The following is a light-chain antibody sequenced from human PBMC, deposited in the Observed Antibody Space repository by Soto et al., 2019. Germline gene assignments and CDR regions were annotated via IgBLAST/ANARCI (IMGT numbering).Light chain of an antibody. CDR2: ATS. J-gene: IGKJ2*01. V-gene: IGKV1-39*01. CDR1: QNITYY. CDR3: QHSHSTPYT. Sequence: DIQMTQSPSSLPASVGDRVTMTCRASQNITYYLNWYRQKPGTAPSLLIYATSRLHSGVPLRFSGSGSGTDFTLTISGLQPEDFGTYLCQHSHSTPYTSGQGTRVEIK.